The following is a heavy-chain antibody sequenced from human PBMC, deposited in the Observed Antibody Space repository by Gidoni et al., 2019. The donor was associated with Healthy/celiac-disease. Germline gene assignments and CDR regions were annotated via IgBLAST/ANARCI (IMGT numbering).Heavy chain of an antibody. Sequence: EVQLLESGGGLVQPGGSLRLSCAASGFTFSSYAMSWVRPAPGKGLEWVSAISGSGGSTYYADSVKGRFTISRDNSKNTLYLQMNSLRAEDTAVYYCAKDHRYYYDSSGYYRVSYYGMDVWGQGTTVTVSS. V-gene: IGHV3-23*01. CDR3: AKDHRYYYDSSGYYRVSYYGMDV. CDR2: ISGSGGST. J-gene: IGHJ6*02. CDR1: GFTFSSYA. D-gene: IGHD3-22*01.